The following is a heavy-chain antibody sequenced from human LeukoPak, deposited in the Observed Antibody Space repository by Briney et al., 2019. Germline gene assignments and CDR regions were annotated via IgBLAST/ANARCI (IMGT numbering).Heavy chain of an antibody. CDR3: AREPSGYSYGLFDY. CDR2: IYHSGST. Sequence: SGTLSLTCGVSGGSISNTNWWSWARQPPGKGLEWIGEIYHSGSTNYNPSLKSRVTVSVDKSKNQFSLKVSSVTAADTAVYYCAREPSGYSYGLFDYWGHGTLVTVSS. V-gene: IGHV4-4*02. CDR1: GGSISNTNW. D-gene: IGHD5-18*01. J-gene: IGHJ4*01.